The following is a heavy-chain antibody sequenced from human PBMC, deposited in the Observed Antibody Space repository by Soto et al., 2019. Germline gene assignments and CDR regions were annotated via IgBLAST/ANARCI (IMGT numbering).Heavy chain of an antibody. CDR3: AREGYGGEAHFDC. J-gene: IGHJ4*02. Sequence: QVKLVESGGGVVQPGRSLRLSCAASGFTFRSHGMHWVRQAPGKGLEWVAVIWYDGSHQYYGDSVKGRFTISRDNSKNTLSLQMKSLRAEDTAIYYCAREGYGGEAHFDCWGQGTRVTVSS. D-gene: IGHD2-21*01. CDR2: IWYDGSHQ. CDR1: GFTFRSHG. V-gene: IGHV3-33*01.